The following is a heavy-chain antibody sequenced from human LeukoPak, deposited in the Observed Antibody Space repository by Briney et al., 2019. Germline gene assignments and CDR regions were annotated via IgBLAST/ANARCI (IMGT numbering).Heavy chain of an antibody. CDR1: GFTFSSYA. D-gene: IGHD3-3*01. V-gene: IGHV3-23*01. CDR2: ISGSGGST. CDR3: VRADYDFWSGYYTTYYYYYGMDV. J-gene: IGHJ6*02. Sequence: PGASLRLSCAASGFTFSSYAMSWVRQAPGKGLEWVSAISGSGGSTYYADSVKGRFTISRDNSKNTLYLQMNSLRAEDTAVYYCVRADYDFWSGYYTTYYYYYGMDVWGQGTTVTVSS.